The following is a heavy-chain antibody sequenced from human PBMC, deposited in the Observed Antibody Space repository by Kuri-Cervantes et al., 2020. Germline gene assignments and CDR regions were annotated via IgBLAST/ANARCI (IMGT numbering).Heavy chain of an antibody. CDR1: GFTFSSYA. D-gene: IGHD6-13*01. CDR3: ATLPQQLETDY. V-gene: IGHV3-30-3*01. J-gene: IGHJ4*02. CDR2: ISYDGSNK. Sequence: GESLKISCAASGFTFSSYAMHWVRQAPGKGLEWVAVISYDGSNKYYADSVKGRFTISRDNSENTLYLQMNSLRAEDTAVYYCATLPQQLETDYWGQGTLVTVSS.